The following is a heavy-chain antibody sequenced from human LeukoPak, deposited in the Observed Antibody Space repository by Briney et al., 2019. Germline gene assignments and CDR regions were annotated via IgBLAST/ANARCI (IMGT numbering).Heavy chain of an antibody. Sequence: GRSLSLSCAVSVFTLSSFATSGVRGAPGRGREWVWAISGSGGSTYYADAARGRFPIPGDNSRNRLYLQVKRVIAEDRAVYNCAKDRYVGVVVIANYFDYWGQGTLVTVSS. D-gene: IGHD2-21*01. J-gene: IGHJ4*02. CDR2: ISGSGGST. CDR1: VFTLSSFA. CDR3: AKDRYVGVVVIANYFDY. V-gene: IGHV3-23*01.